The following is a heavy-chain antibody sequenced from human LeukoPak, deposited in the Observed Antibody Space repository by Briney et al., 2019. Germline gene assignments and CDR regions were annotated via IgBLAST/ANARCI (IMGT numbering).Heavy chain of an antibody. Sequence: PGRSLRLSCAASGFTFSSYWMSWVRQAPGKGLEWVANIKQDGSEKYYVDSVKGRFTISRDNSKNTLYLQMNSLRAEDTAVYYCARAPRLLWFGESIFWGQGTLVTVSS. D-gene: IGHD3-10*01. CDR2: IKQDGSEK. CDR1: GFTFSSYW. J-gene: IGHJ4*02. V-gene: IGHV3-7*01. CDR3: ARAPRLLWFGESIF.